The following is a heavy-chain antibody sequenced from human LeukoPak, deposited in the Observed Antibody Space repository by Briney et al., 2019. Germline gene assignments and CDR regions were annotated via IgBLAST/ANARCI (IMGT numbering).Heavy chain of an antibody. J-gene: IGHJ4*02. CDR3: AIGRGGQQLGDY. Sequence: GESLKISCKHSEYSFPTYCIGWVRQMPGKGLEWMGIIYPDDSGTRYSPSFQGQVTISADKSITTAYLQWSSLKASDTAMYYCAIGRGGQQLGDYWGQGTLVTVSS. V-gene: IGHV5-51*01. CDR2: IYPDDSGT. D-gene: IGHD6-13*01. CDR1: EYSFPTYC.